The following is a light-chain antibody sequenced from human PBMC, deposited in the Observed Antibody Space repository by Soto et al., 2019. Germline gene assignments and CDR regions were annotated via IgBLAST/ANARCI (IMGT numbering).Light chain of an antibody. CDR3: CSYAGTNIFV. Sequence: QSVLTQSPSASGSPGQSVTISCTGTISDIGGYDSVSWYQQHPGKAPKVMIYDVSKRPSGFPDRFSGSKSGNTASMTISGLQAEDEDNYYCCSYAGTNIFVFGTGPKVTVL. CDR1: ISDIGGYDS. V-gene: IGLV2-8*01. CDR2: DVS. J-gene: IGLJ1*01.